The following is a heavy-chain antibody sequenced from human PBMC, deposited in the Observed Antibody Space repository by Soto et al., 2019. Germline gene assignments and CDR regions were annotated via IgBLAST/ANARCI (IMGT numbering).Heavy chain of an antibody. Sequence: EVQLVESGGGVVQPGGSLRLSCAASGFTFSDYSMNWVRQAPGKGLEWVAYISSGSSTKHYADSVKGRFTISRDNAKNSLYLQMNSLRDEDTAVYYCARGLYESSGYYPHWGQGTLVTVSS. CDR3: ARGLYESSGYYPH. V-gene: IGHV3-48*02. D-gene: IGHD3-22*01. CDR2: ISSGSSTK. J-gene: IGHJ4*02. CDR1: GFTFSDYS.